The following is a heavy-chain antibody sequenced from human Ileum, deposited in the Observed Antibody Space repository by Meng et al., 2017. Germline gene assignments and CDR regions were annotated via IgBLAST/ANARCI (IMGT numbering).Heavy chain of an antibody. CDR3: ARVSQRDGYNSANFDY. V-gene: IGHV4-4*02. CDR1: GGSISTSNW. D-gene: IGHD5-24*01. Sequence: QVQREESGPGLVKPSGTLSLNCAVSGGSISTSNWWSWLRQPPGQGLEWIGEIYHTGSTTYNPSLESRVTVSVDKSNNQFSLRLTSATAADTAVYYCARVSQRDGYNSANFDYWGQGALVTVSS. CDR2: IYHTGST. J-gene: IGHJ4*02.